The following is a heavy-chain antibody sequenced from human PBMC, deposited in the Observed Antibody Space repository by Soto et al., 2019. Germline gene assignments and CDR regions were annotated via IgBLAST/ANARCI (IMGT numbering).Heavy chain of an antibody. Sequence: SETLSLTCTVSGCSISTYYWSWIRQPPGKGLEWIGYIYYSGSTNYNPSLKSRLTISVDTSKNQFSLKLSSVTAADTAVYYCARVECCSSTRPFDYWGQGTLVTVSS. CDR3: ARVECCSSTRPFDY. J-gene: IGHJ4*02. D-gene: IGHD2-2*01. V-gene: IGHV4-59*01. CDR2: IYYSGST. CDR1: GCSISTYY.